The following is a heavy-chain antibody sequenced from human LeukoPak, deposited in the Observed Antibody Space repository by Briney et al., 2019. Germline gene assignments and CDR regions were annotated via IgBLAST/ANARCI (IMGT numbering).Heavy chain of an antibody. CDR2: IWYDGSNK. Sequence: GGSLRLSCAAPGFTFSSYGMHWVRQAPGKGLEWVAVIWYDGSNKYYADSVKGRFTISRDNSKNTLYLQMNSLRAEDTAVYYCARTHYGDYDGSRYYYYGMDVWGQGTTVTVSS. CDR3: ARTHYGDYDGSRYYYYGMDV. CDR1: GFTFSSYG. D-gene: IGHD4-17*01. J-gene: IGHJ6*02. V-gene: IGHV3-33*01.